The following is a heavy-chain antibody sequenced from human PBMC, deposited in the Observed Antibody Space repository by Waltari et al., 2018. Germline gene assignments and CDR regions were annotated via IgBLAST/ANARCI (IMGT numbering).Heavy chain of an antibody. V-gene: IGHV3-7*01. D-gene: IGHD4-17*01. J-gene: IGHJ4*02. Sequence: EVQVVESGGDLVQPGGSLRLSCAASGFLFSDSWMGWVRQAPGKGLEWVANIKKDGIVKYYADSVKGRFTISRDNTKNSVHLQMDSLRAEDTAVYYCARHGDFCFDYWGQGVLVTVSS. CDR3: ARHGDFCFDY. CDR1: GFLFSDSW. CDR2: IKKDGIVK.